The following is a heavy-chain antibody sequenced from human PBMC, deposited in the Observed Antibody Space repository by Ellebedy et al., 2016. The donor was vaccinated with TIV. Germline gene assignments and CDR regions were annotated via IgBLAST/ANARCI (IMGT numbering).Heavy chain of an antibody. D-gene: IGHD3-10*01. CDR2: INTSDGRT. V-gene: IGHV1-46*01. CDR1: GYSFTTYY. Sequence: ASVKVSXKASGYSFTTYYLHWVRQSPGQGLEWMGVINTSDGRTTYAQKFRDRVTMTRDTSMTTVYMGLNRLTSEDTAVYYCARDSLGYASGTYLTAWGQGTLVTVSS. J-gene: IGHJ1*01. CDR3: ARDSLGYASGTYLTA.